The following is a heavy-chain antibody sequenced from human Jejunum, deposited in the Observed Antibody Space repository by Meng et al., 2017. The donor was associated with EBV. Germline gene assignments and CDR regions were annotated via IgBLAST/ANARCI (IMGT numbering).Heavy chain of an antibody. Sequence: QVRRQGSVPGLVEPSDALALPGTVFGGSVSTASYYWSWIRQSPGKGLEWIGYIYYSGNTNYNPSLKSRATITVDTSKNQFSLKLSSVTAADTAVYYCARVVDYYERSGYPDFWGQGTLVTVSS. CDR2: IYYSGNT. V-gene: IGHV4-61*01. CDR3: ARVVDYYERSGYPDF. D-gene: IGHD3-22*01. J-gene: IGHJ4*02. CDR1: GGSVSTASYY.